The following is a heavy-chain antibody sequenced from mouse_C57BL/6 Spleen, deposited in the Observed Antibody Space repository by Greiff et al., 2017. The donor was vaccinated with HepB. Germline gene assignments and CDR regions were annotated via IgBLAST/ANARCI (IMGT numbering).Heavy chain of an antibody. J-gene: IGHJ4*01. Sequence: VQLQQPGAELVKPGASVKLSCKASGYTFTSYWMQWVKQRPGQGLEWIGAIGPSDSYTNYNQKFKGKTTLAVDTSSRTAYMQLSSLTSEDSAVYYCARRGIGSYYAMDYWGQGTSVTVAS. CDR1: GYTFTSYW. D-gene: IGHD2-14*01. CDR2: IGPSDSYT. V-gene: IGHV1-50*01. CDR3: ARRGIGSYYAMDY.